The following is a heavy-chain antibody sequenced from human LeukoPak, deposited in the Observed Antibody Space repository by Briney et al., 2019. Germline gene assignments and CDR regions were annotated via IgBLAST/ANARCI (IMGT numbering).Heavy chain of an antibody. Sequence: SETLSLTCTVSGGSIGSGTYYWGWIRQSPGKGLEWIGSIFYSGSTNYNPSLKSRVTISVDTSKNQFSLKLSSVTAADTAVYYCARGTGSGWYGDAFDIWGQGTMVTVSS. D-gene: IGHD6-19*01. J-gene: IGHJ3*02. CDR1: GGSIGSGTYY. CDR2: IFYSGST. CDR3: ARGTGSGWYGDAFDI. V-gene: IGHV4-39*07.